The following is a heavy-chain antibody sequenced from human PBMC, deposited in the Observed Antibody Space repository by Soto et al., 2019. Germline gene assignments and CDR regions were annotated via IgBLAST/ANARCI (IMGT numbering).Heavy chain of an antibody. Sequence: QVQLVQSGAEVKKPGSSVKVSCKASGGTFSSYAISWVRQAPGQGLEWMGGIIPIFGTANYAQKFQGRVTITADESTSTAYMELSSLRTEDTAVYYCARGYYDFWSGNYYYYGMDVWGQGTTVTVSS. CDR1: GGTFSSYA. V-gene: IGHV1-69*12. J-gene: IGHJ6*02. CDR3: ARGYYDFWSGNYYYYGMDV. D-gene: IGHD3-3*01. CDR2: IIPIFGTA.